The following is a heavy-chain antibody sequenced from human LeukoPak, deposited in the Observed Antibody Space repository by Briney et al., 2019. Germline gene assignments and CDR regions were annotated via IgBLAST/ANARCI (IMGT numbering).Heavy chain of an antibody. CDR3: ASGAVCSSTSCYRSNYYGMDV. V-gene: IGHV1-69*04. D-gene: IGHD2-2*02. CDR1: GGTFSNYA. CDR2: IIPILGIA. J-gene: IGHJ6*02. Sequence: SVKVSCKASGGTFSNYAISWVRQAPGQGLEWMGRIIPILGIANYAQKFQGRVTITADKSTSTAYMELSSLRSEDTAVYYCASGAVCSSTSCYRSNYYGMDVWGQGTTVTVSS.